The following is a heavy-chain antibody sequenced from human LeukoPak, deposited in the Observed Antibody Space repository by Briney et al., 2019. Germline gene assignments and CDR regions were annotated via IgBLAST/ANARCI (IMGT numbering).Heavy chain of an antibody. CDR3: ARGRPHGNDY. J-gene: IGHJ4*02. CDR1: GFTFSSYW. V-gene: IGHV3-74*01. Sequence: QSGGSLRLSCAASGFTFSSYWMNWVRQAPGKGLVWVSRIASDGSSTTYADSVMGRFSISRDNAKSTLYLQMNSLRVEDTAVYYCARGRPHGNDYWGQGTLVTVSS. CDR2: IASDGSST. D-gene: IGHD4-23*01.